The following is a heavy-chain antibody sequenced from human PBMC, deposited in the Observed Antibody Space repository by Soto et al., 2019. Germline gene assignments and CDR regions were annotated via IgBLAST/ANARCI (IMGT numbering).Heavy chain of an antibody. CDR1: GGSISSGGYY. D-gene: IGHD3-3*01. J-gene: IGHJ5*02. Sequence: QVQLQESGPGLVKPSKTLSLTCTVAGGSISSGGYYWSWIRQHPGKGLEWIGYIYYSGSTYYNPSLKSRVTISVDTSKNQFSLKLSSVTAADTAVYYRARGSWGFLGQFDPRGQGTLVTVSS. V-gene: IGHV4-31*03. CDR2: IYYSGST. CDR3: ARGSWGFLGQFDP.